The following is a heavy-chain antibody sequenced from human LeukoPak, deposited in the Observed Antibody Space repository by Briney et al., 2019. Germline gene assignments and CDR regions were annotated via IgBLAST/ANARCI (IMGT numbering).Heavy chain of an antibody. CDR1: GFTFSSYA. D-gene: IGHD1-26*01. CDR2: ISGSGGST. V-gene: IGHV3-23*01. J-gene: IGHJ4*02. CDR3: AKTSGSYYAY. Sequence: GGSLRLSCAASGFTFSSYAMSWVRQAPGKGLEWVSAISGSGGSTYYADSVKGRFNISRDNSKNTLYLEMNSLRAEDTAVYFCAKTSGSYYAYWGQGTLVTVSS.